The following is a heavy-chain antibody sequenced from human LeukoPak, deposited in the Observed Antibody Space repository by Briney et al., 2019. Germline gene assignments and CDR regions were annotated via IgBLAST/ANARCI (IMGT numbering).Heavy chain of an antibody. CDR3: ARDPPPTSMDHFDY. D-gene: IGHD2-8*01. CDR2: ISSSSSTI. V-gene: IGHV3-48*01. Sequence: GGSLRLSCAASGFTFSSYSMNWVRQAPGKGLEWVSYISSSSSTIYYADSVKGRFTISRDNAKNSLYLQMNSLRAEDTAVYYCARDPPPTSMDHFDYWGQGTLVTVSS. CDR1: GFTFSSYS. J-gene: IGHJ4*02.